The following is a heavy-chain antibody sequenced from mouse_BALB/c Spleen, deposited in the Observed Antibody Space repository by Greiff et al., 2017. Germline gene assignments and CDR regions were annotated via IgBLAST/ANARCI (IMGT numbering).Heavy chain of an antibody. Sequence: EVKVEESGGGLVKPGGSLKLSCAASGFTFSSYTMSWVRQTPEKRLEWVATISSGGGNTYYPDSVKGRFTISRDNAKNNLYLQMSSLRSEDTALYYCARWLLRGYAMDYWGQGTSVTVSS. D-gene: IGHD1-1*01. CDR3: ARWLLRGYAMDY. CDR1: GFTFSSYT. V-gene: IGHV5-9*03. CDR2: ISSGGGNT. J-gene: IGHJ4*01.